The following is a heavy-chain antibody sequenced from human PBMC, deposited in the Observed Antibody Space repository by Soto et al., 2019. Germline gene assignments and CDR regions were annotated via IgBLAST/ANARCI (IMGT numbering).Heavy chain of an antibody. J-gene: IGHJ6*02. Sequence: QITLKESGPTLVKPTQTLTLTCTFSGFSLSPSGVGVAWIRQPPGKALEWLALIYWDDDKSYRPSLESRLTITKDTSKNQVVLTMTNMDSVDTATYYCAYLPCSGGSCYWFSFSGMDGWGQVTTVNVFS. CDR3: AYLPCSGGSCYWFSFSGMDG. CDR2: IYWDDDK. CDR1: GFSLSPSGVG. V-gene: IGHV2-5*02. D-gene: IGHD2-15*01.